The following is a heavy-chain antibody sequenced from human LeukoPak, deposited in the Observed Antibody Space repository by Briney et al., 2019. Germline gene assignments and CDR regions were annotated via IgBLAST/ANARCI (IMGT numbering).Heavy chain of an antibody. CDR1: GFTFSSYA. V-gene: IGHV3-30*04. J-gene: IGHJ4*02. CDR2: ISYDGSNK. CDR3: ANRDDYFNY. Sequence: PGGSLRLSCAASGFTFSSYAMHWVRQAPGKGLEWVAVISYDGSNKYYADSVKGRFTISRDNSKNTLYLQMNSLRADDTAVYYCANRDDYFNYWGQGALVTVSS.